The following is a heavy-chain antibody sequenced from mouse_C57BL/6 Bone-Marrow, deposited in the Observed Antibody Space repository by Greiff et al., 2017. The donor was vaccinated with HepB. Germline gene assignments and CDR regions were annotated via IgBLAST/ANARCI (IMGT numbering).Heavy chain of an antibody. J-gene: IGHJ3*01. V-gene: IGHV1-15*01. Sequence: VQLQQSGAELLSPGASLPLSCKAPGYTFPAYELHWVRQPPVHGLDWIGAIVPETGGTADNQKFKGKAILTADKSSSTAYMELRSLTSEDSAVYYCTRSDDGYYRYWFAYWGQGTLVTVSA. CDR1: GYTFPAYE. D-gene: IGHD2-3*01. CDR2: IVPETGGT. CDR3: TRSDDGYYRYWFAY.